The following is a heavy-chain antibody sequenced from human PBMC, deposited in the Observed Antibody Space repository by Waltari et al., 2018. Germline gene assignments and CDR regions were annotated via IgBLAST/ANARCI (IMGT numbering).Heavy chain of an antibody. CDR1: GGTFSSYA. D-gene: IGHD2-15*01. V-gene: IGHV1-69*05. CDR2: IIPIFGTA. J-gene: IGHJ6*02. Sequence: QVQLVQSGAEVKKPGSSVKVSCKASGGTFSSYAISWVRQAPGQGLEWMGGIIPIFGTANYAQKFQGRVTITRDTSASTAYMELSSLRSEDTAVYYCARDGYCSGGSCFPAYYYGMDVWGQGTTVTVSS. CDR3: ARDGYCSGGSCFPAYYYGMDV.